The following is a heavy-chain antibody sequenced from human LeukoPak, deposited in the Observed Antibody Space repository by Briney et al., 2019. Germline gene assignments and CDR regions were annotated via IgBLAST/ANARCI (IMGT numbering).Heavy chain of an antibody. CDR1: GYTFTSYG. J-gene: IGHJ6*02. Sequence: ASVKVSCKASGYTFTSYGISWVRQAPGQGLEWMGWISAYNGNTSYAQKFQGRVTMTGDTSASTVYMELSSLRSDDTAVYYCARGLGDAVVSTSCYYYAMDVWGQGTTVTVSS. D-gene: IGHD6-19*01. CDR3: ARGLGDAVVSTSCYYYAMDV. V-gene: IGHV1-18*01. CDR2: ISAYNGNT.